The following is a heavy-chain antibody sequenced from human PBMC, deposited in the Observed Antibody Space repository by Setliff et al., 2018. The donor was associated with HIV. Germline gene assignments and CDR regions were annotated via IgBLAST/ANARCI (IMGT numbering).Heavy chain of an antibody. CDR1: GFMLSDYY. D-gene: IGHD3-10*01. Sequence: KTGGSLRLSCAASGFMLSDYYMSWIRQSPGKGLEWISYISSSSSYIDYADSVKGRFTISRDNAKNSLYLQMNSLRAEDTALYYCARDLVWGSGSGEVFDIWGRGTMVTVSS. V-gene: IGHV3-11*05. CDR2: ISSSSSYI. CDR3: ARDLVWGSGSGEVFDI. J-gene: IGHJ3*02.